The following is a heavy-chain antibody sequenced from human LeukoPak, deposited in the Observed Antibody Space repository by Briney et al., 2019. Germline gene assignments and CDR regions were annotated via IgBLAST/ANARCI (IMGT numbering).Heavy chain of an antibody. V-gene: IGHV4-4*02. CDR3: ARDRGNYDILTGPMGAFDT. CDR1: GGSISSSNW. D-gene: IGHD3-9*01. Sequence: SETLSLTCAVSGGSISSSNWWSWVRQPPGKGLEWIGEIYHSGSTNYNPSLKSRVTISVDKSKNQFSLKLSSVTAADTAVYYCARDRGNYDILTGPMGAFDTWGQGTMVTVSS. CDR2: IYHSGST. J-gene: IGHJ3*02.